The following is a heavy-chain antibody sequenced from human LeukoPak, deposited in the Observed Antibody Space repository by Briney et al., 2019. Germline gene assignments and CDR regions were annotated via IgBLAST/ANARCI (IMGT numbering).Heavy chain of an antibody. D-gene: IGHD6-19*01. J-gene: IGHJ4*02. CDR3: ATGDSSGWATRKDDY. Sequence: ASVKVSCKASGYTFTSYGISWVRQAPGQGLEWMGWISAYNGNTNYAQKLQGRVTMTEDTSTDTAYMELSSLRSEDTAVYYCATGDSSGWATRKDDYWGQGTLVTVSS. V-gene: IGHV1-18*01. CDR1: GYTFTSYG. CDR2: ISAYNGNT.